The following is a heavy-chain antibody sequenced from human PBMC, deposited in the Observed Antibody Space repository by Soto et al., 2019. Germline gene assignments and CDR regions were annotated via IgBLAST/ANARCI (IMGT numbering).Heavy chain of an antibody. J-gene: IGHJ5*02. CDR2: IYYSGST. V-gene: IGHV4-39*01. CDR3: ARHEKYYYDSSGYYSRWFDP. CDR1: GGSISSSSYY. Sequence: SETLSLTSTVSGGSISSSSYYWGWIRQPPGKGLEWIGSIYYSGSTYYNPSLKSRVTISVDTSKNQFSLKLSSVTAADTAVYYCARHEKYYYDSSGYYSRWFDPWGQGTLVTVSS. D-gene: IGHD3-22*01.